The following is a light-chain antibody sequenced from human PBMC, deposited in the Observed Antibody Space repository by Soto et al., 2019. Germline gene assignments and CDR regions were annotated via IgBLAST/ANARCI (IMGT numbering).Light chain of an antibody. CDR2: DAS. CDR3: QHYYSYPWT. CDR1: QTISSW. J-gene: IGKJ1*01. V-gene: IGKV1-5*01. Sequence: DIQMTQSPSTLSASVGDRVTITCRASQTISSWLAWYQQKPGNAPTLLIYDASSLQSGVPLRFSGSGSGTEFTLTISSLQPDDFATYYCQHYYSYPWTFGQGTRWIS.